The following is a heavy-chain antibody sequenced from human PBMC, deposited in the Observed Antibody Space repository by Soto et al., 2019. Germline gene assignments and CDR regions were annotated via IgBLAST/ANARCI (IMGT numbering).Heavy chain of an antibody. D-gene: IGHD6-13*01. CDR3: ARDKRGSSWYRDYYGMDV. Sequence: GGSLRLSCAASGFTASSNYMSWVRQAPGKGLEWVSVIYSGGSTYYADSVKGRFTISRDNSKNTLYLHMNRLRAEDTAVYYCARDKRGSSWYRDYYGMDVWGQGTTVTVSS. CDR2: IYSGGST. CDR1: GFTASSNY. V-gene: IGHV3-53*01. J-gene: IGHJ6*02.